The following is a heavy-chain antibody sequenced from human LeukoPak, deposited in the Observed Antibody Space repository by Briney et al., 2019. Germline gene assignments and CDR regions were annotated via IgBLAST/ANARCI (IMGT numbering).Heavy chain of an antibody. J-gene: IGHJ5*02. V-gene: IGHV3-66*02. CDR1: GFSVSNHY. D-gene: IGHD5-24*01. Sequence: PGGSLRLSCAASGFSVSNHYMAWVRQAPGRRLEWVSFIWADGTTFYTDSVRGRFTVSRDQLKNTLYLQMSSLRPDDTALYYCARDGAGIESWVELDPWGQGTQVTVSA. CDR2: IWADGTT. CDR3: ARDGAGIESWVELDP.